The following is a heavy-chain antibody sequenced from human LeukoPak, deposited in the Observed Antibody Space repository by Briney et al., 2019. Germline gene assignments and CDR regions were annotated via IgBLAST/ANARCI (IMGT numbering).Heavy chain of an antibody. CDR2: IYKSAIT. Sequence: GGSLRLSCAASGFTVSSNYMTWVRQAPGKGLEWVSVIYKSAITYYADTVRGRFTISRDNSKNTLYLQMNSLRAEDTAVYYCARVTRGYYYDSSGSYFDYWGQGTLVTVSS. V-gene: IGHV3-53*01. J-gene: IGHJ4*02. D-gene: IGHD3-22*01. CDR3: ARVTRGYYYDSSGSYFDY. CDR1: GFTVSSNY.